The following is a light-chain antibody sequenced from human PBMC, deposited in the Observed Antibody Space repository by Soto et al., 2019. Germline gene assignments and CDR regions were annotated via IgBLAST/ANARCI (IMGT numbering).Light chain of an antibody. Sequence: DIQMTQSPASLPASVGDRVTITCRARQGSSNELAWYQQKPGKAPKRLIYAVSSLQTGVPSRFSGSGSGTEFTLTISSLQPEDFATYYCLQYNSYPWTFGQGTKLEIK. CDR2: AVS. V-gene: IGKV1-17*01. CDR3: LQYNSYPWT. J-gene: IGKJ1*01. CDR1: QGSSNE.